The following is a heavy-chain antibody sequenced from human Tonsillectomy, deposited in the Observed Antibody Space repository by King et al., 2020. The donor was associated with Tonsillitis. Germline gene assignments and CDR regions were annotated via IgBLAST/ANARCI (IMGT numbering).Heavy chain of an antibody. CDR2: INHSGST. J-gene: IGHJ1*01. CDR1: GGSFSGYY. V-gene: IGHV4-34*01. CDR3: ARGPPFQH. Sequence: AQLQQWGAGLLKPSETLSLTCAVYGGSFSGYYWSWIRQPPGKGLEWIGEINHSGSTNYNPSLKSRVTISADTSKNQFSLKLSSVTAADTAVYYCARGPPFQHWGQGTLVTVSS.